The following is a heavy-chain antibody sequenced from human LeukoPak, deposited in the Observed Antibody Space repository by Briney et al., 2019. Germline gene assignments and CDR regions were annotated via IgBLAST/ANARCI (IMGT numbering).Heavy chain of an antibody. CDR2: ISGSGGST. J-gene: IGHJ4*02. CDR3: AKNPQGTTYSSSWYYFDY. V-gene: IGHV3-23*01. CDR1: GFTFSSYA. D-gene: IGHD6-13*01. Sequence: GGSLRLSCAASGFTFSSYAMSWVRQAPGKGLEWVSAISGSGGSTYYADSVKGRFTISRDNSKNTLYLQMNSLRAEDTAVYYCAKNPQGTTYSSSWYYFDYWGQGALVTVSS.